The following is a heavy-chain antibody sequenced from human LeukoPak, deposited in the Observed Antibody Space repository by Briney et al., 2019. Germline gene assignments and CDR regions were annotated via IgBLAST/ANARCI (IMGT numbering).Heavy chain of an antibody. D-gene: IGHD6-19*01. CDR3: AREAGYSSGWYGRWFDP. CDR2: IYYSGST. CDR1: GGSISSYY. V-gene: IGHV4-59*01. J-gene: IGHJ5*02. Sequence: PSETLSLTRTVSGGSISSYYWSWIRQPPGKGLEWIGYIYYSGSTNYNPSLKSRVTISVDTSKNQFSLKLSSVTAADTAVYYCAREAGYSSGWYGRWFDPWGQGTLVTVSS.